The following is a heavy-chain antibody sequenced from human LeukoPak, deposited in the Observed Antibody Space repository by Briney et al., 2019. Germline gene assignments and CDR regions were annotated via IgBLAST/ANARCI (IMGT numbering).Heavy chain of an antibody. Sequence: SVKVSCKASGGTFSSYAISWVRQAPGQGLEWMGGIIPIFGTANYAQKFQGRVTITADESTSTAYMELSSLRSEDTAVYYCARSPRVGATTYYYYGMDVWGQGTTVTVSS. CDR1: GGTFSSYA. CDR2: IIPIFGTA. D-gene: IGHD1-26*01. V-gene: IGHV1-69*01. CDR3: ARSPRVGATTYYYYGMDV. J-gene: IGHJ6*02.